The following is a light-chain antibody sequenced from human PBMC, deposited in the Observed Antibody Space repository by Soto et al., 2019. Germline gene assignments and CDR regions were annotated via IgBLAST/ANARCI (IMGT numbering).Light chain of an antibody. CDR2: DAS. V-gene: IGKV3-11*01. Sequence: EIVLTQSPATLSLSPGERATLSCRASQSVGRNLGWYQQKPGQSPRLLIYDASNRATGIPARFSGSGSGTDFTLSISTLEPEDSAVYYCQQRNYPLTFGGGTKVEI. CDR3: QQRNYPLT. J-gene: IGKJ4*01. CDR1: QSVGRN.